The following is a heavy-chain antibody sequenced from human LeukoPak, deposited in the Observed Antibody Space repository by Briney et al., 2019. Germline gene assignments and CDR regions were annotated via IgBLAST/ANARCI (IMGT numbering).Heavy chain of an antibody. CDR2: IRQDGSEK. D-gene: IGHD3-10*01. Sequence: GGSLRLSCAASGFTFSTYWMTWVRQAPGKGLEWVANIRQDGSEKFYVDSVTGRFTISRDNAKNSLYLQMDSLRAEDTAVYYCARDHYHGVGWFDPWGQGTLVTVSS. CDR3: ARDHYHGVGWFDP. CDR1: GFTFSTYW. V-gene: IGHV3-7*01. J-gene: IGHJ5*02.